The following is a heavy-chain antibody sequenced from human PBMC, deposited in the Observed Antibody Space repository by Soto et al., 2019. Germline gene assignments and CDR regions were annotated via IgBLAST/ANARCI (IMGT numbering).Heavy chain of an antibody. J-gene: IGHJ5*02. V-gene: IGHV1-18*04. CDR2: ISAYNGNT. CDR3: ARIFSYDDFWSGYPNRFVP. D-gene: IGHD3-3*01. CDR1: GYTFTSYG. Sequence: ASVKVSCKASGYTFTSYGISWVRQAPGQGLEWMGWISAYNGNTNYAQKLQGRVTMTTDTSTSTAYMELRSLRSDDTAVYYCARIFSYDDFWSGYPNRFVPWGQGTLVTVSS.